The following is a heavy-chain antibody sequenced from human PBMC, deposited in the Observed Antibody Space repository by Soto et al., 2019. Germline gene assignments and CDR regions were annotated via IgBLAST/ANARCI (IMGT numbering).Heavy chain of an antibody. D-gene: IGHD1-26*01. CDR2: ISGSGGST. J-gene: IGHJ4*02. V-gene: IGHV3-23*01. CDR3: AKGTLSGSYFRITFDY. Sequence: GGSLRLSCAASGFTFSSYAMSWVRQAPGKGLEWVSAISGSGGSTYYADSVKGRFTISRDNSKNTLYLQMNSLRAEDTAVYYCAKGTLSGSYFRITFDYWGQGTLVTVSS. CDR1: GFTFSSYA.